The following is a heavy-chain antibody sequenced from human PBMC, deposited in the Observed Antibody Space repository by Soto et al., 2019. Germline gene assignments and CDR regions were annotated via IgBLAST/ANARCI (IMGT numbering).Heavy chain of an antibody. D-gene: IGHD6-19*01. J-gene: IGHJ3*02. CDR3: ARGGVFGAVAGTDAAFDI. CDR1: GYTFTSYA. Sequence: QVQLVQSGAEVKKPEASVKVSCKASGYTFTSYAMHWVRQAPGQRLEWMGWINAGNGNTKYSQKFQGRVTITRDTSASTAYMELSSLRSEDTAVYYCARGGVFGAVAGTDAAFDIWGHGTMVTVSS. CDR2: INAGNGNT. V-gene: IGHV1-3*01.